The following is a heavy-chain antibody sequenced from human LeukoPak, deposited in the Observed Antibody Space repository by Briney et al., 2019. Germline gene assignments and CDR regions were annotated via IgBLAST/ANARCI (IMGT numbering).Heavy chain of an antibody. Sequence: ASVKVSCKASGYTFASYGISWVRQAPGQGLEWMGWISAYNGNTNYAQKLQGRVTMTTDTSASTAYMELRSLRSDDTAVYYCARGYCSSTSCYYFDYWGQGTLVTVSS. V-gene: IGHV1-18*01. CDR1: GYTFASYG. CDR3: ARGYCSSTSCYYFDY. J-gene: IGHJ4*02. CDR2: ISAYNGNT. D-gene: IGHD2-2*01.